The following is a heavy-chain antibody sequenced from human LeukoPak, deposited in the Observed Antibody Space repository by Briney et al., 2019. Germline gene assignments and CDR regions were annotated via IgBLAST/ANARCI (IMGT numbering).Heavy chain of an antibody. J-gene: IGHJ5*02. Sequence: GASVKVSCKASGGTFNSHVISWVRQAPGQGLEWMGGIIPVFGTANYAQKFQGRVTITTDESTTIAYMEMSSLRSEDTAVYYCARGYYYGSESYWHTKWFDPWGQGTLVTVSS. CDR2: IIPVFGTA. CDR3: ARGYYYGSESYWHTKWFDP. CDR1: GGTFNSHV. V-gene: IGHV1-69*05. D-gene: IGHD3-10*01.